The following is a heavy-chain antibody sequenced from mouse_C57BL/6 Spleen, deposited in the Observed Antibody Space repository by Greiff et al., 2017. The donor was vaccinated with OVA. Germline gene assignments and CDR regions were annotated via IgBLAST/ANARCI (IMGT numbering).Heavy chain of an antibody. J-gene: IGHJ3*01. CDR2: ISSGSSTI. CDR1: GFTFSDYG. V-gene: IGHV5-17*01. CDR3: ARGRSAY. Sequence: EVKLVESGGGLVKPGGSLKLSCAASGFTFSDYGMHWVRQAPEKGLEWVAYISSGSSTIYYADTVKGRFTISRDNAKNTLFLQMTSLRSEDTAMYYCARGRSAYWGQGTLVTVSA.